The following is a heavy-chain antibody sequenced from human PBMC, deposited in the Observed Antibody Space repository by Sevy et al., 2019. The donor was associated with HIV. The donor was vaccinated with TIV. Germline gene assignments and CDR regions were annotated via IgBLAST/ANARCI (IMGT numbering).Heavy chain of an antibody. CDR2: IKEDGSAK. CDR1: RFTFNTYW. CDR3: ARDLPGYGGYNY. Sequence: GGSLRLSCAASRFTFNTYWMSWVRQAPGKGLEWVGNIKEDGSAKYYADSVKGRFTISRDNAKNSLYLQMNSLRVEDTALYYCARDLPGYGGYNYWGQGTLVTVSS. D-gene: IGHD1-26*01. J-gene: IGHJ4*02. V-gene: IGHV3-7*01.